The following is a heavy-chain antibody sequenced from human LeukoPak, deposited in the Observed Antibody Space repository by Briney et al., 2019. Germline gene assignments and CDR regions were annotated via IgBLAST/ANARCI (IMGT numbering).Heavy chain of an antibody. Sequence: GGSLRLSCAASGFTFSSYSMNWVRQAPGKGLEWVSSISSSSSYIYYADSVKGRFTISRDNAKNTLYLQMNSLRAEDTAVYYCAREGILTGYYRGYYMDVWGKGTTVTISS. J-gene: IGHJ6*03. CDR3: AREGILTGYYRGYYMDV. CDR1: GFTFSSYS. D-gene: IGHD3-9*01. CDR2: ISSSSSYI. V-gene: IGHV3-21*01.